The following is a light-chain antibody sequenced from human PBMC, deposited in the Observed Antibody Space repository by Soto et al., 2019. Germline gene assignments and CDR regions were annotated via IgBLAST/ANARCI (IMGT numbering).Light chain of an antibody. CDR1: QRVSSY. Sequence: EIVLTQSPATLSLSPGERATLSCRASQRVSSYLAWYQQKPGQAPRLLIYDASNRASGIPARFSGSGSGTDFTLTISSLEPADFAVYYCQQRIIWRFTFGPGTKVDIK. J-gene: IGKJ3*01. V-gene: IGKV3-11*01. CDR2: DAS. CDR3: QQRIIWRFT.